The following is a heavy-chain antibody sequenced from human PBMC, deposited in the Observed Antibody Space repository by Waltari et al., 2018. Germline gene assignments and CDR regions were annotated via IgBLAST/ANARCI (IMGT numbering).Heavy chain of an antibody. CDR3: ARCSGGSCYSFDY. Sequence: QLQLQESGPGLVKPSETLSLTCTVSGGSISSSSYYWGWIRQPPGKGLEWIGSIYYSGSTNYNPSLKSRVTISVDTSKNQFSLKLSSVTAADTAVYYCARCSGGSCYSFDYWGQGTLVTVSS. V-gene: IGHV4-39*07. CDR1: GGSISSSSYY. J-gene: IGHJ4*02. CDR2: IYYSGST. D-gene: IGHD2-15*01.